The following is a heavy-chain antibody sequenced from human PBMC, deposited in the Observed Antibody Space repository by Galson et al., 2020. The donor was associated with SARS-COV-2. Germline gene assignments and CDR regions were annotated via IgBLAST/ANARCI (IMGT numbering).Heavy chain of an antibody. CDR1: GFTFSSYT. CDR3: TKDQGVSGWANEY. CDR2: ISARSDNR. J-gene: IGHJ4*02. Sequence: GGSLRLSCVASGFTFSSYTMRWVRQAPGRGLEWVSAISARSDNRWHADSVKGRFTISRDNSKNTVYLEMNGLRVEDTALYYCTKDQGVSGWANEYWGRGTLVTVAS. V-gene: IGHV3-23*01. D-gene: IGHD6-19*01.